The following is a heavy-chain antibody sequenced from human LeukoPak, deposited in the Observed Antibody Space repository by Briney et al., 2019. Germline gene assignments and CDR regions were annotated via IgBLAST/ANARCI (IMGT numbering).Heavy chain of an antibody. CDR1: GFTFSSYS. V-gene: IGHV3-21*01. J-gene: IGHJ4*02. CDR2: VSSSSSYI. Sequence: GGSLRLSCAASGFTFSSYSMNWVRQAPGKGLEWVSSVSSSSSYIYYADSVKGRFTISRDNAKNSLYLQMNSLRVEDTAVYYCARVDYYGSGSYFDYWGQGTLVTVSS. D-gene: IGHD3-10*01. CDR3: ARVDYYGSGSYFDY.